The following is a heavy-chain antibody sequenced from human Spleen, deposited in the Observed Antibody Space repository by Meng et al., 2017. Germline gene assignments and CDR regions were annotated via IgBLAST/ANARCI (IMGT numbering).Heavy chain of an antibody. V-gene: IGHV4-39*07. CDR1: GGSISSSSYY. J-gene: IGHJ4*02. CDR2: IYYSGST. D-gene: IGHD4/OR15-4a*01. CDR3: ASSTSLNTQIDD. Sequence: SETLSLTCTVSGGSISSSSYYWGWIRQPPGKGLEWIGSIYYSGSTYYNPSLKSRVTISVDTSNNHFSLKLSSVTAADTAVYYCASSTSLNTQIDDWSQGTLVTVSS.